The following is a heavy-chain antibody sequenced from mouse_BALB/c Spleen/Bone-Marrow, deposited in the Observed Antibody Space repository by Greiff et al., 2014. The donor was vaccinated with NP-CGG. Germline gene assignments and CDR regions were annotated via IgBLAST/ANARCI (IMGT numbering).Heavy chain of an antibody. Sequence: EVQLQESGGDLVKPGGSLKLSCAASGFTFSSYGMSWGRQTPDKRLEWVATISSGGSNTYYPDSVKGRFTISRDNAKNTLYLQMSSLKSEDTAMYYCARHQRYYAMDYWGRGTSVTVSS. V-gene: IGHV5-6*01. J-gene: IGHJ4*01. CDR2: ISSGGSNT. CDR1: GFTFSSYG. CDR3: ARHQRYYAMDY.